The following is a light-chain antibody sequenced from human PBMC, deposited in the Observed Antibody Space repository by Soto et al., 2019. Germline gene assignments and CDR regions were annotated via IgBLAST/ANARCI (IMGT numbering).Light chain of an antibody. CDR3: QQSFNTPLT. CDR2: DAS. V-gene: IGKV1-39*01. J-gene: IGKJ4*01. CDR1: QSISSY. Sequence: DIQMTQSPSSLSASVGDRVTITCRASQSISSYLNWYQQKPGKAPKVLINDASTLQSGVPSRFSGSGSGTDFTLTISSLQPEDFATYFCQQSFNTPLTFGGGTRWIS.